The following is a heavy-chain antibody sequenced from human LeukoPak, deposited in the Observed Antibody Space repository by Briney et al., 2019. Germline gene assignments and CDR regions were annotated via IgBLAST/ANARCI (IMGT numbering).Heavy chain of an antibody. D-gene: IGHD3-9*01. V-gene: IGHV3-7*01. CDR3: ARAGLDYDILTGYFY. Sequence: GGSLRLSCAASGFTFSSYWMSWARQAPGKGLEWVAKIKQDGSEKYYVDSVKGRFTISRDNAKNSLYLQMNSLRAEDTAVYYCARAGLDYDILTGYFYWGQGTLVTVSS. CDR2: IKQDGSEK. CDR1: GFTFSSYW. J-gene: IGHJ4*02.